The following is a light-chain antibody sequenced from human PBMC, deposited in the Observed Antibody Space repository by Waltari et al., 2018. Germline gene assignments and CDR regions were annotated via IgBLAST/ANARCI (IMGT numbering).Light chain of an antibody. Sequence: EIVLTQSPGTLSLSLGERATLSCRASQSVSRALAWYQQKPGQAPRLLIYGASTRATGIPDSFSGSGSGTDFSLTISRLEPDDFAVYYCQHYLRIPVTFGQGTTVEI. CDR2: GAS. CDR1: QSVSRA. CDR3: QHYLRIPVT. J-gene: IGKJ1*01. V-gene: IGKV3-20*01.